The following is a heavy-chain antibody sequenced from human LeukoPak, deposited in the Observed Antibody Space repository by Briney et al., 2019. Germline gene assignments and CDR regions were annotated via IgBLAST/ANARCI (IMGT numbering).Heavy chain of an antibody. CDR1: GGSISSGGYY. CDR3: ARAMDSSGYYHFDY. D-gene: IGHD3-22*01. CDR2: NYYSGST. J-gene: IGHJ4*02. Sequence: PSQTLSLTCTVSGGSISSGGYYGTWIRQHPGKGLEWIGYNYYSGSTYYNPSLESRVTISVDTSKNLFSLKLSSVTAADTAVYYCARAMDSSGYYHFDYWRQGPLVTVSS. V-gene: IGHV4-31*03.